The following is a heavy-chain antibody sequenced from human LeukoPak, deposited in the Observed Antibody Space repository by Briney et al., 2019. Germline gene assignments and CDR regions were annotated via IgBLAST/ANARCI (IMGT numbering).Heavy chain of an antibody. CDR3: ARKELGFYGGNSIAFDI. D-gene: IGHD4-23*01. V-gene: IGHV4-30-4*08. Sequence: PSQTLSLTCTVSGGSISSGDYYWSWIRQPPGKGLEWIGYIYYSGSTYYNPSLKSRVTISVDTSKNQFSLKLSSVTAADTAVYYCARKELGFYGGNSIAFDIWGQGTMVTVSS. CDR1: GGSISSGDYY. CDR2: IYYSGST. J-gene: IGHJ3*02.